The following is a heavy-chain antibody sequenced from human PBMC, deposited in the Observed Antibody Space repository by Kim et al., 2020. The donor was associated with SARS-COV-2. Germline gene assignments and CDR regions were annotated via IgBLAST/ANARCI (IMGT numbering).Heavy chain of an antibody. J-gene: IGHJ4*02. CDR1: GFTFSSYA. Sequence: GGSLRLSCAASGFTFSSYAMSWVRQAPGKGLEWVSSISGSGDNTHYGDSVKGRFTISRDNSKSTLFLQLNSLRADDAAVYFCAKGTTFFYDSSGYYFDNWGQGTMVTVSS. V-gene: IGHV3-23*01. CDR2: ISGSGDNT. D-gene: IGHD3-22*01. CDR3: AKGTTFFYDSSGYYFDN.